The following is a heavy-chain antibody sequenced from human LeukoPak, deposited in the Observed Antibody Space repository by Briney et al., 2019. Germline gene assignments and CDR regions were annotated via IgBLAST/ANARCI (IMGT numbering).Heavy chain of an antibody. Sequence: SETLPLTCAVYGGSFSGYYWSWIRQPPGKGLEWIGEINHSGSTNYNPSLKSRVTISVDTSKNQFSLKLSSVTAADTAVYYCARARPLSSSWFKWFDPWGQGTLVTVSS. D-gene: IGHD6-13*01. CDR2: INHSGST. V-gene: IGHV4-34*01. CDR1: GGSFSGYY. CDR3: ARARPLSSSWFKWFDP. J-gene: IGHJ5*02.